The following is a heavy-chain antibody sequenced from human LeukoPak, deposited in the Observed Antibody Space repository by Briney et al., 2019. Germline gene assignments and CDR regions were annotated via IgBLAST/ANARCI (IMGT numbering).Heavy chain of an antibody. CDR1: GLTLSRYA. CDR2: ISPSGDST. V-gene: IGHV3-23*01. CDR3: VKKVYYYMDV. Sequence: TGESLRLSCAASGLTLSRYAVNWARQAPGRGLEWVSYISPSGDSTVYAESVKGRFTISRDNSKNMLYLQMDSLRAEDTGIYYCVKKVYYYMDVWGKGTTVTVSS. J-gene: IGHJ6*03.